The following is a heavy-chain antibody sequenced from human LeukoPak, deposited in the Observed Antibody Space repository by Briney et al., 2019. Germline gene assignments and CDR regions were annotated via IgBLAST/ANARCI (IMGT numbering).Heavy chain of an antibody. CDR2: IKQDGSEK. Sequence: PGGSLRLSCAASGFTFSSYWMSWVRQAPGKGLEWVANIKQDGSEKYYVDSVKGRFTISRDNAKNSLYLQMNSLRAEDTAVYYCARELTSDSSGLGNWFDPWGQGTLVTVSS. CDR3: ARELTSDSSGLGNWFDP. CDR1: GFTFSSYW. V-gene: IGHV3-7*01. J-gene: IGHJ5*02. D-gene: IGHD3-22*01.